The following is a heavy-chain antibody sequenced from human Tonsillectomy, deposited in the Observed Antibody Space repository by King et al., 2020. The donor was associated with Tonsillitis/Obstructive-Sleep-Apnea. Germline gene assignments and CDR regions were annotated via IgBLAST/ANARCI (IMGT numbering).Heavy chain of an antibody. CDR1: GFSLSTGGMC. V-gene: IGHV2-70*04. Sequence: VTLKESGPALVKPTQTLILTCTLSGFSLSTGGMCVSWIRQPPGKALEWLARIDWDDDKFYSTSLKTRLTISKGTSKNQVVLTMANMDPLDTATYYCARIHDSGSYDAFDIWGQGTMVTVSS. CDR2: IDWDDDK. D-gene: IGHD1-26*01. J-gene: IGHJ3*02. CDR3: ARIHDSGSYDAFDI.